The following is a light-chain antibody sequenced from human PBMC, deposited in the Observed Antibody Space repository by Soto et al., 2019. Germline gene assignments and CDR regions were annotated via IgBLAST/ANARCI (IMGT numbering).Light chain of an antibody. CDR2: GAS. CDR1: QSVSSSY. Sequence: EMVLTQSPGTLSLSPGERATLSCRASQSVSSSYLAWYQQKPGQAPRLLIYGASSSATGIPDRFSGSGSGTDFTLTISRLEPEDFAVYYCQQYGSSPLVTFGQGTKLEIK. CDR3: QQYGSSPLVT. V-gene: IGKV3-20*01. J-gene: IGKJ2*01.